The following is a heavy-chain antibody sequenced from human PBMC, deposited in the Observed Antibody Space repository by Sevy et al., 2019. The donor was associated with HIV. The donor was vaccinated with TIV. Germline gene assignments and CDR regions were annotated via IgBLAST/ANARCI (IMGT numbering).Heavy chain of an antibody. J-gene: IGHJ5*02. D-gene: IGHD4-4*01. Sequence: GGSLRLSCAASGFPFGSYSMHWVRHAAGKGLEWVAVISYDGDNKLYADSVKGRFTISRDNSKNTLFLQMNSLTVEDTAVYYCARETDNSARWLDPWGQGTLVTVSS. CDR3: ARETDNSARWLDP. CDR2: ISYDGDNK. V-gene: IGHV3-30*04. CDR1: GFPFGSYS.